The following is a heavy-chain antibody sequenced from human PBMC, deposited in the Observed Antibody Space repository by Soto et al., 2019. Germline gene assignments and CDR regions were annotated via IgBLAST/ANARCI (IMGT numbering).Heavy chain of an antibody. Sequence: ASVKVSCKASGNSFTTYYMHWVRQAPGQGLEWMGIINPSGGRTTYAQKFQGRVTMTRDTSTSTFHMELSSLTSEDTAVYYCAGLYHYDSSGYYDFWGQGTLVTVSS. J-gene: IGHJ4*02. V-gene: IGHV1-46*01. CDR3: AGLYHYDSSGYYDF. D-gene: IGHD3-22*01. CDR2: INPSGGRT. CDR1: GNSFTTYY.